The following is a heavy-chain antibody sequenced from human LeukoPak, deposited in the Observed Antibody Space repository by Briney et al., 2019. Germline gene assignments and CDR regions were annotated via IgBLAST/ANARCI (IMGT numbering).Heavy chain of an antibody. Sequence: GGSLRLSCAASGFTFSKYWMPWVRQAPGKGLESVSRINTNGTVTTYADSVKGRFTVSRDNADNTMFLQMNSVRDEDTAVYYCATKQWLAPPPDSWGQGTPVTVSS. D-gene: IGHD6-19*01. J-gene: IGHJ4*02. CDR3: ATKQWLAPPPDS. CDR2: INTNGTVT. V-gene: IGHV3-74*01. CDR1: GFTFSKYW.